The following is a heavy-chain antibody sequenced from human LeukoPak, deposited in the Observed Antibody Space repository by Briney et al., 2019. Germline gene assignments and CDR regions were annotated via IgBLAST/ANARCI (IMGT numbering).Heavy chain of an antibody. J-gene: IGHJ6*03. CDR1: GYTFTSYG. V-gene: IGHV1-18*01. CDR2: ISAYNGNT. D-gene: IGHD3-22*01. CDR3: ARTPSLYYYDSSGYDYYYMDV. Sequence: ASVKVSCKASGYTFTSYGISWVRQAPGQGLEWMGWISAYNGNTNYAQKLQGRVTMTTDTSTSTAYMELRSLRSDDTAVYYCARTPSLYYYDSSGYDYYYMDVWGKGTTVTVSS.